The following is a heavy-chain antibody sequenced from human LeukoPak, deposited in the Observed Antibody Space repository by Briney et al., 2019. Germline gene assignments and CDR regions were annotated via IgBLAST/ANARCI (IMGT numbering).Heavy chain of an antibody. V-gene: IGHV1-2*02. CDR3: AREYSASEH. J-gene: IGHJ4*02. CDR1: GYTFVGCY. D-gene: IGHD5-12*01. CDR2: IDPYTGNT. Sequence: GASVKVSCKASGYTFVGCYLHWVRQAPGHGLEWMAWIDPYTGNTHYAQKFQGRITVTRDTSVSTTYMELSWLTSDDTARYYCAREYSASEHWGQGTLVTVSS.